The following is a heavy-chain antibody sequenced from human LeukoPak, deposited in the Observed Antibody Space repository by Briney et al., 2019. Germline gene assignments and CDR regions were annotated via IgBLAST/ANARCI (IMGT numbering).Heavy chain of an antibody. V-gene: IGHV4-59*01. CDR1: GGSISSYY. D-gene: IGHD4-11*01. CDR3: ARERGGDYSDAFDI. Sequence: SETLSLTCTVSGGSISSYYWSWIRQPPGKGLEWIGYIYYSGSTSYNPSLKSRVTISVDTSKNQFSLTLSSVTAADTAVYYCARERGGDYSDAFDIWGQGTMVTVSS. J-gene: IGHJ3*02. CDR2: IYYSGST.